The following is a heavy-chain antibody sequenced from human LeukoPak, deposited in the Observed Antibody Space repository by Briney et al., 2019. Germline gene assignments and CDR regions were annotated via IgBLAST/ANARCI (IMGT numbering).Heavy chain of an antibody. CDR2: IKQDGSEK. V-gene: IGHV3-7*01. CDR1: GFTFSSYA. CDR3: ARRHSSVDY. J-gene: IGHJ4*02. D-gene: IGHD3-10*01. Sequence: QAGGSLRLSCAASGFTFSSYAMSWVRQAPGKGLEWVANIKQDGSEKYYVDSVKGRFTISRDNAKNSLYLQMNSLRAEDTAVYYCARRHSSVDYWGQGTLVTVSS.